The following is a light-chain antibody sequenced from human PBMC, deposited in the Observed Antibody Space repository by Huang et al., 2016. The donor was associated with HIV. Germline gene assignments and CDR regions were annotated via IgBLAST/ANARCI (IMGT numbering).Light chain of an antibody. V-gene: IGKV1-9*01. CDR3: QQLNSYPMFT. CDR2: VAS. J-gene: IGKJ3*01. Sequence: IQLTQSPSSLSASVGDRVTITCRASQDIANNLAWYQQKPGKAPKLLIYVASSLQIGVPSRFSGSGSGTDFTLTISSLQPEDFATYYCQQLNSYPMFTFGPGTKVDIK. CDR1: QDIANN.